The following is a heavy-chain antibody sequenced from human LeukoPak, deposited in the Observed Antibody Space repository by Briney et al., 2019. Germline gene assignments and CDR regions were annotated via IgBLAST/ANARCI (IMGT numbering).Heavy chain of an antibody. J-gene: IGHJ4*02. D-gene: IGHD3-22*01. V-gene: IGHV3-23*01. Sequence: GGSLRLSGAGSGFTFTDHAMSWVRQTRDKGLEWVSSIHAGGGSTLYADSMKGRFTISRDNSKNTLFLQMNSLRADDAGLYFCAYYDSSGYYYGRLRYWGQGTPVTVSS. CDR3: AYYDSSGYYYGRLRY. CDR1: GFTFTDHA. CDR2: IHAGGGST.